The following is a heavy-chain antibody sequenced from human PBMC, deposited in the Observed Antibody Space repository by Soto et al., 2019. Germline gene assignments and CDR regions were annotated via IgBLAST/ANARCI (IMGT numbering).Heavy chain of an antibody. CDR2: INPSGGST. D-gene: IGHD3-3*01. CDR1: GYSFTSYY. J-gene: IGHJ4*02. CDR3: ASTDFWSGYQGFDY. Sequence: ASVKVSCKTSGYSFTSYYMHWVRQAPGQGLEWMGIINPSGGSTSYAQKFQGRATMTRDTSTSTVYMELSSLRSEDTAVYYCASTDFWSGYQGFDYWGQGTLVTVSS. V-gene: IGHV1-46*01.